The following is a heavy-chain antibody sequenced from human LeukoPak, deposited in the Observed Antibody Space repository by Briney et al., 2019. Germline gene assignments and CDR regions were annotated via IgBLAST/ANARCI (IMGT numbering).Heavy chain of an antibody. D-gene: IGHD6-19*01. CDR1: GGSISSYY. CDR3: ARRGSRAVAGYFDY. Sequence: SETLSLTCSVFGGSISSYYWSWIRQSPGKGLEWIGYIYYSGITYYNPSLTSRVTISVDTSKNQFSLRLTSVTAADTAVYYCARRGSRAVAGYFDYWGQGTLVTVSS. J-gene: IGHJ4*02. V-gene: IGHV4-59*08. CDR2: IYYSGIT.